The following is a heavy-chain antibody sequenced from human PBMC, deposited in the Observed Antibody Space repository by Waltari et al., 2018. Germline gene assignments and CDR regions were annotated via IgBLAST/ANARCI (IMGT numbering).Heavy chain of an antibody. D-gene: IGHD1-26*01. J-gene: IGHJ5*02. Sequence: QVQLVQSGAEVMKPGSSVKVPCQASGGTFSSYAISWVRLAPGQGLEWMGGIIPILGIANYAQKFQGRVTITADKSTSTAYMELSSLRSEDTAVYYCARDSGSYYVHWFDPWGQGTLVTVSS. CDR3: ARDSGSYYVHWFDP. V-gene: IGHV1-69*10. CDR1: GGTFSSYA. CDR2: IIPILGIA.